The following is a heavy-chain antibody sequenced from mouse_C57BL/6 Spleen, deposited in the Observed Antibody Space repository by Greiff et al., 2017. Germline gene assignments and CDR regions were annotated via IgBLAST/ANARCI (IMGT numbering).Heavy chain of an antibody. Sequence: EVKLEESGPGLVKPSQSLSLTCSVTGYSITSGYYWNWIRQFPGNKLEWMGYISYDGSNNYNPSLKNRISITRDTSKNQFFLKLNSVTTEDTATYYCATYDYEGYFDVWGTGTTVTVSS. J-gene: IGHJ1*03. V-gene: IGHV3-6*01. CDR2: ISYDGSN. CDR3: ATYDYEGYFDV. D-gene: IGHD2-4*01. CDR1: GYSITSGYY.